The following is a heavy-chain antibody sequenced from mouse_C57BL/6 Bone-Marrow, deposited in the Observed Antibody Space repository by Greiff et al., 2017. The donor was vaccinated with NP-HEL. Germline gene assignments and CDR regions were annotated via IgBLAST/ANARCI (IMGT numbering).Heavy chain of an antibody. Sequence: VQLQQPGAELVKPGASVKMSCKASGYTFTRYWITWVKQRPGQGLEWIGDIYPGSGSTNYHEKFKSKATLTVDPSSSTAYMQLSSLTSEDSAVYYCARYDGYPFAYWGQGTLVTVSA. CDR3: ARYDGYPFAY. D-gene: IGHD2-3*01. J-gene: IGHJ3*01. V-gene: IGHV1-55*01. CDR1: GYTFTRYW. CDR2: IYPGSGST.